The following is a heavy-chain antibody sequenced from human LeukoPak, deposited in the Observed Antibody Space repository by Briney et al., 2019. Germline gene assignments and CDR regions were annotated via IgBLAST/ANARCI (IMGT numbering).Heavy chain of an antibody. CDR3: VHFRDEAFEWMLPRA. CDR1: DDSVSSSTDY. D-gene: IGHD3-22*01. Sequence: PSETLSLTCRVSDDSVSSSTDYWGWVRQPPGKGLEWIGTIHSRGSTYYNPSFLSRVTMAVDSSRNQISLNPGPVTAADTAVYFCVHFRDEAFEWMLPRAWGQGLLVTVSS. CDR2: IHSRGST. J-gene: IGHJ5*02. V-gene: IGHV4-39*01.